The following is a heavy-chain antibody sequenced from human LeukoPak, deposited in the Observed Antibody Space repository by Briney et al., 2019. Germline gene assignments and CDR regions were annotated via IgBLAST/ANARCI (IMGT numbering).Heavy chain of an antibody. D-gene: IGHD3-10*02. CDR2: ISYDGSNK. CDR3: AKLYVGGNNDAFDI. CDR1: GFTSSSYG. V-gene: IGHV3-30*18. J-gene: IGHJ3*02. Sequence: GGSLRLSCAASGFTSSSYGMHWVRQAPGKGLEWVAVISYDGSNKYYADSVKGRFTISRDNSKNTLYLQMNSLRAEDTAVYYCAKLYVGGNNDAFDIWGQGTMVTVSS.